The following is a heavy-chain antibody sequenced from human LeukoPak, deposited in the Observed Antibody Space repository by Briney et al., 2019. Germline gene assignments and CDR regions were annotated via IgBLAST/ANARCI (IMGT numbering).Heavy chain of an antibody. Sequence: GGSLRLSCAASGFTFSSYGMHWVRQAPGKGLEWVAFIRYDGSNKYYADSVKGRFTISRDNSKNTLYLQMNSLRAEDTAVYYCAKDRLAVAGTFGYWGQGTLVTVSS. CDR1: GFTFSSYG. V-gene: IGHV3-30*02. CDR3: AKDRLAVAGTFGY. D-gene: IGHD6-19*01. CDR2: IRYDGSNK. J-gene: IGHJ4*02.